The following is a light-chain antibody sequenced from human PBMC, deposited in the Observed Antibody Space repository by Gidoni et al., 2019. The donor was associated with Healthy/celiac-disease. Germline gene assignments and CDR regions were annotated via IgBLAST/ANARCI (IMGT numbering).Light chain of an antibody. Sequence: GDRVTITCRASQSISSYLNWYQQKPGKAPKLLIYAASSLQSGVPSRFSGSGSGTDFTLTISSLQPEDFATYYGQQSYSTPQTFGQGTKLEIK. CDR3: QQSYSTPQT. J-gene: IGKJ2*01. V-gene: IGKV1-39*01. CDR1: QSISSY. CDR2: AAS.